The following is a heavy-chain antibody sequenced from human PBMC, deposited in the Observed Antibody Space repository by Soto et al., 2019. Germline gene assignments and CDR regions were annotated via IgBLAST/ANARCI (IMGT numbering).Heavy chain of an antibody. J-gene: IGHJ4*02. CDR2: IRAKTNNYAT. D-gene: IGHD2-15*01. CDR3: IRLEESGCSGDRCYSGFEQ. CDR1: GFIFSDSA. Sequence: EVQLVESGGGLVQPGGSLKLSCAASGFIFSDSAVHWVRQASGKGLEWVGRIRAKTNNYATAYVASVQGRFTVSRDDSKNTAYLQMSSLRTEDTAMYYCIRLEESGCSGDRCYSGFEQWGQGTLVTVSS. V-gene: IGHV3-73*02.